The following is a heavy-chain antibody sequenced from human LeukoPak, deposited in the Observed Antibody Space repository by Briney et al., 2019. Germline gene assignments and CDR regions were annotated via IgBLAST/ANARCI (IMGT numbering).Heavy chain of an antibody. D-gene: IGHD3-16*01. J-gene: IGHJ5*02. CDR2: NYHSGST. Sequence: PSETLSLTCTVSGGSISSGGYYWSWIRQPPGKGLEWIGYNYHSGSTYYNPSLKSRVTISVDRSKNQFSLKLSSVTAADTAVYYCARERGSWFDPWGQGTLVTVSS. V-gene: IGHV4-30-2*01. CDR1: GGSISSGGYY. CDR3: ARERGSWFDP.